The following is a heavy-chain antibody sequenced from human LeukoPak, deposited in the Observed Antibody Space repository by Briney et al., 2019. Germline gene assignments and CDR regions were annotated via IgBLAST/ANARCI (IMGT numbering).Heavy chain of an antibody. D-gene: IGHD1-26*01. CDR2: IKQDGSEK. CDR3: ARDHRVAGATGSSDY. V-gene: IGHV3-7*01. CDR1: GFTFSSYW. Sequence: PGGSLRLSCAGSGFTFSSYWMSWVRQAPGKGLEWVANIKQDGSEKPYVDSVKGRFTISRDNAKNSLYLQMNSLRAEDTAVYYCARDHRVAGATGSSDYWGQGTLVTVSS. J-gene: IGHJ4*02.